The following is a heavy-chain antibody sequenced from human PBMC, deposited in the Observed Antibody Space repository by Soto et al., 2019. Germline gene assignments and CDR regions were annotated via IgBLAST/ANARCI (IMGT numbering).Heavy chain of an antibody. CDR2: IIPILGIA. CDR3: KRSNVYGDFLDY. CDR1: GGTFSSYT. D-gene: IGHD4-17*01. V-gene: IGHV1-69*02. J-gene: IGHJ4*02. Sequence: QVQLVQSGAEVKKPGSSVKVSCKAAGGTFSSYTISWVRQAPGQGLEWMGRIIPILGIANYAQKFQGRVTITADKSTSTAYMELSSLRSEDTAVYYCKRSNVYGDFLDYWGQGTLVTVSS.